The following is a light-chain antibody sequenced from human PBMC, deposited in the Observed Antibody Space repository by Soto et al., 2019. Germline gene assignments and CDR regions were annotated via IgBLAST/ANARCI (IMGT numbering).Light chain of an antibody. CDR1: QSVSGW. CDR2: QAS. V-gene: IGKV1-5*03. CDR3: QRDSDYAYT. Sequence: DIQMTQSPSTLSASVGDRVAISCRASQSVSGWLAWYQQKQGQVPKLLIYQASTLEDGVPSRFSGSGSGTEFTLTISSLQPDDSATYYCQRDSDYAYTFGAGTNLEIK. J-gene: IGKJ2*01.